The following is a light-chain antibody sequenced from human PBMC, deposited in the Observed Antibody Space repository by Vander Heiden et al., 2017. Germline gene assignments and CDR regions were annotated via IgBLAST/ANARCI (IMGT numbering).Light chain of an antibody. V-gene: IGKV3-11*01. CDR1: QSVSSY. CDR3: QQRSDWPLT. J-gene: IGKJ4*01. CDR2: DAS. Sequence: IVLTQSPATLSLSPGERATLSCRASQSVSSYLVGYQQKPGQAPRLLIYDASNRATGIPARFRGSGSGTDFTLTISSLEPEDFAVYYCQQRSDWPLTFGGGTKVEIK.